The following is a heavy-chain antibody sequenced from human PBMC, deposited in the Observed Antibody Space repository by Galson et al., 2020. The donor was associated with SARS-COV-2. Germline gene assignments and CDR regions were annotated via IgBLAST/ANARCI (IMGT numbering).Heavy chain of an antibody. V-gene: IGHV3-33*06. CDR3: AKDAAGYNAYYFDY. J-gene: IGHJ4*02. CDR2: IWSDGSRK. D-gene: IGHD5-12*01. CDR1: GFTFRNSG. Sequence: GSLRLSCAASGFTFRNSGMHWVRQAPGKGLEWVAVIWSDGSRKYYADSVKGRFAVSRDNFNGVMYLQMNSLRVEDTAVYYCAKDAAGYNAYYFDYWGQGVLITVAS.